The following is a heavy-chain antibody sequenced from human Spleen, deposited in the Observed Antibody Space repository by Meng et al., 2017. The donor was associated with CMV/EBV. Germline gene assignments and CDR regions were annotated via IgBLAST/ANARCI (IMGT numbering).Heavy chain of an antibody. CDR3: ARSQGIARDAFDI. V-gene: IGHV3-33*01. CDR2: IWYDGSNK. CDR1: GFTFSSYG. Sequence: GESLKISCAASGFTFSSYGMHWVRQAPGKGLEWVAVIWYDGSNKYYADSVKGRFTISRDNSKNTLYLQMNSLRAEDTAVYYCARSQGIARDAFDIWGQGTMVTVSS. D-gene: IGHD2-21*01. J-gene: IGHJ3*02.